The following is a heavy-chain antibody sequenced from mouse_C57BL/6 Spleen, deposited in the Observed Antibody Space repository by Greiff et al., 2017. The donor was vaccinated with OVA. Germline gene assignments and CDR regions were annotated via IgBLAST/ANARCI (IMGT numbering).Heavy chain of an antibody. V-gene: IGHV5-17*01. D-gene: IGHD2-1*01. CDR2: ISSGSSTI. CDR1: GFTFSDYG. J-gene: IGHJ2*01. Sequence: DVKLVESGGGLVKPGGSLKLSCAASGFTFSDYGMHWVRQAPEKGLEWVAYISSGSSTIYYADTVKGRFTISRDNAKNTLFLQMTSLRSEDTAMYYCARKDLLFDYFDYWGQGTTLTVSS. CDR3: ARKDLLFDYFDY.